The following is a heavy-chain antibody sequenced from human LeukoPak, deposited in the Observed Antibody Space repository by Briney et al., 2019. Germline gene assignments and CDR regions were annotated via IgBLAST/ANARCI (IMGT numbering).Heavy chain of an antibody. CDR3: TRHLSYYDSSAVY. J-gene: IGHJ4*02. CDR1: GLTFSSSA. CDR2: IRSKANSYAT. D-gene: IGHD3-22*01. Sequence: PGGSLRLSCAASGLTFSSSAMHWVRQASGKGLEWVGRIRSKANSYATAYAASVKGRFTISRDDSKNTAYLQMNSLKTEDTAVYYCTRHLSYYDSSAVYWGQGTLVTVSS. V-gene: IGHV3-73*01.